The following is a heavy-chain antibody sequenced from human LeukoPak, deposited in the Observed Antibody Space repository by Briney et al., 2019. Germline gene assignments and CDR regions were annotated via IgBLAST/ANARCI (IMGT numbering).Heavy chain of an antibody. D-gene: IGHD5-12*01. J-gene: IGHJ6*04. V-gene: IGHV5-51*01. CDR1: GSIFTSYK. CDR3: ARRDPTHSAYATDV. CDR2: IYPSDSDT. Sequence: GESLQFSCKRAGSIFTSYKIAWVRQMPGKGLEWMGIIYPSDSDTRYSPSFQGQVTISADKSISTAYLQWSSLKASDTATYYCARRDPTHSAYATDVWGERATGTVYS.